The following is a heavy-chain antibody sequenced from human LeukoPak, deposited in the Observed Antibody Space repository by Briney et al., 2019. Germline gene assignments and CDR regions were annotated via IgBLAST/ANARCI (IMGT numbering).Heavy chain of an antibody. CDR2: ISYDGSNK. V-gene: IGHV3-30*04. J-gene: IGHJ6*02. Sequence: GRSLRLSCAASGFTFSSYAMHWVRQAPGKGLEWVAVISYDGSNKYYADSVKGRFTISRDNSKNTLYLQMNSLRAEDTAVYCCARDVGYCSSTSCTYYYYYGMDVWGQGTTVTVSS. CDR1: GFTFSSYA. D-gene: IGHD2-2*01. CDR3: ARDVGYCSSTSCTYYYYYGMDV.